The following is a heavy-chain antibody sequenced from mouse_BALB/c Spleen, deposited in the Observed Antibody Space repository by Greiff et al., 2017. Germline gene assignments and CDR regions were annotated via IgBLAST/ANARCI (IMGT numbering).Heavy chain of an antibody. CDR2: IDTSDSYT. V-gene: IGHV1-69*01. D-gene: IGHD1-1*01. Sequence: QVQLQQSGAELVMPGASVKMSCKASGYTFTDYWMHWVKQRPGQGLEWIGAIDTSDSYTSYNQKFKGKATLTVDESSSTAYMQLSSLTSEDSAVYYCARGENYGSSPFDYWGQGTTLTVSS. CDR1: GYTFTDYW. CDR3: ARGENYGSSPFDY. J-gene: IGHJ2*01.